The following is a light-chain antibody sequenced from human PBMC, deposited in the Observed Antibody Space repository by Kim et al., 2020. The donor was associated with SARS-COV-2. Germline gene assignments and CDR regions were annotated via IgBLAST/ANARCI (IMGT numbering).Light chain of an antibody. CDR2: AAS. CDR1: QDIANS. Sequence: DIQMTQSPSSLSSSVGDRVTITCRASQDIANSLAWYQQKPGKVPQVLIYAASTLQSGVPSRFSGSGSGTEFTLTIGSLQTEDVATYYCHKYPTAPWTFGPGTKVDIK. J-gene: IGKJ1*01. CDR3: HKYPTAPWT. V-gene: IGKV1-27*01.